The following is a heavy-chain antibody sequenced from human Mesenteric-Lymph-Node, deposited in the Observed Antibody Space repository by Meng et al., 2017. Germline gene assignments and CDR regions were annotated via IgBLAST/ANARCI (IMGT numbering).Heavy chain of an antibody. D-gene: IGHD3-22*01. J-gene: IGHJ5*02. Sequence: GESLKISCQGSEYRFNTYWIGWVRQLPGKGLEWMGIIHPGDSDTQYSPSFQGQVTISADKSITTVYLQWSSLRASDTATYYCAGRAQDVAYYDTSGFAWGQGTLVTVSS. CDR1: EYRFNTYW. CDR2: IHPGDSDT. V-gene: IGHV5-51*01. CDR3: AGRAQDVAYYDTSGFA.